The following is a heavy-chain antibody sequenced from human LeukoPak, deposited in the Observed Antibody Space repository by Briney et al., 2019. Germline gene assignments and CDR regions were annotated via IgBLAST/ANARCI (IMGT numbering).Heavy chain of an antibody. CDR2: IYYSGST. Sequence: PSETLSLTCTVSGGSISSSSYYWGWIRQPPGKGLEWIVSIYYSGSTYYNPSLKSRVTISVDTSKNQFSLKLSSVTAADTAVYYCARGGRVVPAAISWFDPWGQGTLVTVSS. D-gene: IGHD2-2*01. V-gene: IGHV4-39*01. CDR1: GGSISSSSYY. CDR3: ARGGRVVPAAISWFDP. J-gene: IGHJ5*02.